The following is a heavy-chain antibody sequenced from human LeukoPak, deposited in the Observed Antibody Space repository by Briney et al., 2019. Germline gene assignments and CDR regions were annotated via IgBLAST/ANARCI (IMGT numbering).Heavy chain of an antibody. CDR3: ARTTLLRWPIFDY. V-gene: IGHV5-51*01. CDR1: GYNFPTYW. D-gene: IGHD4-23*01. J-gene: IGHJ4*02. Sequence: GQSLQSAFQASGYNFPTYWIGWVRPMPGKGRAWMGMIYPGDSDTRYSPSSQGQVTISADKSISTAYLQWRSLKASDTAIYYCARTTLLRWPIFDYWGQGTLVTVSS. CDR2: IYPGDSDT.